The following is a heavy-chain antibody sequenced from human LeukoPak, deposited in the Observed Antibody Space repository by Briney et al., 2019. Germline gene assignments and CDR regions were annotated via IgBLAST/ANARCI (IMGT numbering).Heavy chain of an antibody. V-gene: IGHV3-30*04. D-gene: IGHD4-17*01. CDR3: AKVYGDYAPWYYYYYMDV. CDR2: ISYDGSNK. J-gene: IGHJ6*03. Sequence: GGSLRLSCAASGFTFSGSAMHWVRQAPGKGLEWVAVISYDGSNKYYADSVKGRFTISRDNSKNTLYLQMNSLRAEDTAVYYCAKVYGDYAPWYYYYYMDVWGKGTTVTVSS. CDR1: GFTFSGSA.